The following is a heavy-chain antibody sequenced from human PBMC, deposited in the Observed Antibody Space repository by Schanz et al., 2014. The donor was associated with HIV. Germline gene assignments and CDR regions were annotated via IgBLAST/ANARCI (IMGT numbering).Heavy chain of an antibody. D-gene: IGHD2-2*01. V-gene: IGHV3-33*08. CDR3: ARDVAGCSGTSCYSDAFDI. CDR1: GFTFSNFG. J-gene: IGHJ3*02. CDR2: TWYDGSNK. Sequence: QVQLVESGGGVVQPGMSLTLSCAASGFTFSNFGMHWVRQAPGKGLEWVAVTWYDGSNKYYADSVKGRFTISRDNSKNTLFLQMTSLRAEDTAVYFCARDVAGCSGTSCYSDAFDIWGQGTLVTVSS.